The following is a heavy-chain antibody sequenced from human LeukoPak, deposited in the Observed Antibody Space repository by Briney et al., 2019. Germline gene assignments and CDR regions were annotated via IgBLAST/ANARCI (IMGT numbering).Heavy chain of an antibody. D-gene: IGHD3-10*01. J-gene: IGHJ5*02. CDR2: INHSGST. Sequence: PSETLSLTCAVYGGSFSGYYWSWIRQPPGKGLEWIGEINHSGSTNYNPSLKSRVTISVDTSKNQFSLKLSSVTAADTAVYYCARKSYGSGSFYPWGQGTLVTVSS. V-gene: IGHV4-34*01. CDR3: ARKSYGSGSFYP. CDR1: GGSFSGYY.